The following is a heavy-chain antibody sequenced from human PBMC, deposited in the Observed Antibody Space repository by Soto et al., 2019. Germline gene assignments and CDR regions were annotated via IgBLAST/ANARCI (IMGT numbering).Heavy chain of an antibody. CDR1: GDTFSSYS. CDR2: IIPIFGTA. Sequence: GASVKVSCKASGDTFSSYSISWVLQAPGQGLEWMGGIIPIFGTANYAQKFQGRVTITADESTSTAYMELSSLRSEDTAVYYCARDGSGYRSRASPMDVWGQGTTVTVSS. CDR3: ARDGSGYRSRASPMDV. J-gene: IGHJ6*02. D-gene: IGHD3-22*01. V-gene: IGHV1-69*13.